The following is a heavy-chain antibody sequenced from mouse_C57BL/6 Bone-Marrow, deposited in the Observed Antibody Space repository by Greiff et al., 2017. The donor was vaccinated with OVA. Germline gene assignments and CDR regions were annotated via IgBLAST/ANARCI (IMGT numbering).Heavy chain of an antibody. CDR3: ARWLLLYFDY. CDR1: GYSITSGYY. D-gene: IGHD2-3*01. J-gene: IGHJ2*01. Sequence: ESGPGLVKPSQSLSLTCSVTGYSITSGYYWNWIRQFPGNKLEWMGYISYDGSNNYNPSLKNRISITRDTSKNQFFLKLNSVTTEDTATYYCARWLLLYFDYWGQGTTLTVSS. V-gene: IGHV3-6*01. CDR2: ISYDGSN.